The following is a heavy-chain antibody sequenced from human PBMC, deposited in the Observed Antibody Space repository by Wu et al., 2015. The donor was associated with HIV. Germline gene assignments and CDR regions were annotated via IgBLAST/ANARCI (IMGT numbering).Heavy chain of an antibody. V-gene: IGHV1-18*01. J-gene: IGHJ4*02. Sequence: QVQLVQSGAEVTKPGSSVKIFCKPSGGTFSNYAISWVRQAPGQGLEWMGWISVYNGHTKYAQKFQGRVTLTTDTTTSTAYMELRSLRSDDTAVYYCARDVLWVRGVREGVTTWGQGTLVTVSS. D-gene: IGHD3-10*01. CDR1: GGTFSNYA. CDR3: ARDVLWVRGVREGVTT. CDR2: ISVYNGHT.